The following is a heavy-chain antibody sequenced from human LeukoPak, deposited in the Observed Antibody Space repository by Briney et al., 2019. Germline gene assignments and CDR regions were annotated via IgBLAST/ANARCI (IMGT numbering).Heavy chain of an antibody. J-gene: IGHJ4*02. V-gene: IGHV3-30*01. Sequence: GGSLRLSCAASGFTFSSYAMHWVRQAPGKGREWVAVISYDGSNKYYADSVKGRFTISRDNSKNTLYLQMNSLRAEDTAVYYCAREGELDGPLYYFDYWGQGTLVTVSS. CDR1: GFTFSSYA. D-gene: IGHD3-16*01. CDR3: AREGELDGPLYYFDY. CDR2: ISYDGSNK.